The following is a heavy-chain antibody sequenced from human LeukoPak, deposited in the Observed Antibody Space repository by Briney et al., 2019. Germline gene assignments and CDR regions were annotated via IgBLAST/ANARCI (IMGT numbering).Heavy chain of an antibody. V-gene: IGHV4-39*07. Sequence: PSETLSLTCTVSGGSISSSSYYWGWIRQPPGKGLEWIGSIYYSGSTYYNPSLKSRVTISVDTSKNQFSLKLSSVAAADTAVYYCARAPPDPHITMIVVVKGGYYFDYWGQGTLATVSS. CDR3: ARAPPDPHITMIVVVKGGYYFDY. D-gene: IGHD3-22*01. J-gene: IGHJ4*02. CDR2: IYYSGST. CDR1: GGSISSSSYY.